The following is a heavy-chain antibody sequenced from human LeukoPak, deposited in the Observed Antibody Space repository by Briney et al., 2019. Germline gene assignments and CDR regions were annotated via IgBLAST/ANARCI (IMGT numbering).Heavy chain of an antibody. D-gene: IGHD3-3*01. J-gene: IGHJ4*02. Sequence: GASVKVSCKASGYTFTSYGISWVRQAPGQGLEWMGWISAYNGNTNYAQKLQGRVTMTTDTSTSTAYMELRSLRSDDTAVYYCARHPAGAYDPWDFDYWGQGTLVTVSS. CDR3: ARHPAGAYDPWDFDY. CDR1: GYTFTSYG. V-gene: IGHV1-18*01. CDR2: ISAYNGNT.